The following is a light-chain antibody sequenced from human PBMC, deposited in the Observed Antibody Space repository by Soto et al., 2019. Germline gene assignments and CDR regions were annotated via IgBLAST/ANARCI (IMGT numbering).Light chain of an antibody. CDR2: GVS. CDR3: QQYLYWPPQPT. V-gene: IGKV3-15*01. J-gene: IGKJ2*01. Sequence: EIIMTQSPATLRVSPGDTVTLSCRASQDVSNQVAWDQQKPGQAPRLLIFGVSDRPTGVPDRFSGEGSATDLTLTILSLQPDDSALYFCQQYLYWPPQPTFGGGTQLEI. CDR1: QDVSNQ.